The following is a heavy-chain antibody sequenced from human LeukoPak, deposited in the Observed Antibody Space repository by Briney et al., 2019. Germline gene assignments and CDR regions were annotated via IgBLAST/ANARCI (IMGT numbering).Heavy chain of an antibody. Sequence: GGSLRLSCAASGFTVSSYEVNWVRQAPGKGLEWVSYISQSGPPIYYADSVKGRFTISRDNARNSLYLQMNTLRVEDTAVYYCAAFRGYRSPFGAFDIWGQGTMVTVSS. CDR1: GFTVSSYE. CDR2: ISQSGPPI. CDR3: AAFRGYRSPFGAFDI. V-gene: IGHV3-48*03. D-gene: IGHD5-12*01. J-gene: IGHJ3*02.